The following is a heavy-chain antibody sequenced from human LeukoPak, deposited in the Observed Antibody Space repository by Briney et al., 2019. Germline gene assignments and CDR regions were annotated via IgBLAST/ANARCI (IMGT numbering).Heavy chain of an antibody. CDR1: GYSTSSAYY. CDR3: ARGFGGHSFDY. J-gene: IGHJ4*02. D-gene: IGHD2-15*01. CDR2: MYHSGST. V-gene: IGHV4-38-2*02. Sequence: SETLSLTCSVSGYSTSSAYYWGWIRQPPGKGLEWIGTMYHSGSTNYNPSLKSRVTISVDTSKNQFSLKLSSVTAADTAVYFCARGFGGHSFDYWGQGTLGTVSS.